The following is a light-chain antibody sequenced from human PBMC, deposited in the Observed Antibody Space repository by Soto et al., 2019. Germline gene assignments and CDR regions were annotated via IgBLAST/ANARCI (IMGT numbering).Light chain of an antibody. V-gene: IGLV2-14*03. CDR1: SRDVGGYNY. Sequence: QSVLTQPPSVSGSPGQSITISCTGTSRDVGGYNYVSWYQQHPGKLPTHKIYDLTNRPSAVSQRFSGAKSGDTSSLTISGHQPEGDADYYCSPFTTSGNDVFGCGTKATGL. CDR3: SPFTTSGNDV. J-gene: IGLJ1*01. CDR2: DLT.